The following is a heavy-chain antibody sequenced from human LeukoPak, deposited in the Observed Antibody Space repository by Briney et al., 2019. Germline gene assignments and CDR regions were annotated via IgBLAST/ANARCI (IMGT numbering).Heavy chain of an antibody. Sequence: GALRLSCAASGVTFSIYSMNAVRQALGEGLWWVSSISVSNSDIHYEDSMKGGFTISTDKPKNSLYLQMKSLRAEDTAIYYCARERGGGGFGVVIQRSYYYMDLWGKGTRVNVSS. CDR2: ISVSNSDI. D-gene: IGHD3-3*01. J-gene: IGHJ6*03. V-gene: IGHV3-21*01. CDR1: GVTFSIYS. CDR3: ARERGGGGFGVVIQRSYYYMDL.